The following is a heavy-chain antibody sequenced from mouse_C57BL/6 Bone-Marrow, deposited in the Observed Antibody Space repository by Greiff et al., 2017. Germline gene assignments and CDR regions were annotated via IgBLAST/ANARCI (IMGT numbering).Heavy chain of an antibody. V-gene: IGHV2-2*01. D-gene: IGHD1-1*01. CDR3: ASHYYGHYYAMDY. Sequence: VKLVESGPGLVQPSQSLSITCTVSGFSLTSYGVHWVRQSPGKGLEWLGVIWSGGSTDYNAAFISRLSISKDNSKSQVFFKMNSLQADDTAIYYCASHYYGHYYAMDYWGQGTSVTVSS. J-gene: IGHJ4*01. CDR2: IWSGGST. CDR1: GFSLTSYG.